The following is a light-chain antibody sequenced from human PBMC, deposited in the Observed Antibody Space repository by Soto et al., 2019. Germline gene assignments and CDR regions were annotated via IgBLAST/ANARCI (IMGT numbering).Light chain of an antibody. Sequence: EIVLTQSPATLSLSPGERATLSCRASQSVSSYLAWYQQKPGQAPRLLIYDASNRATGIPARFSGSGSGTDFTLTISSLAPEDFAVYYCQQRSNWPPRITFGQGTRLDIK. CDR3: QQRSNWPPRIT. CDR1: QSVSSY. V-gene: IGKV3-11*01. J-gene: IGKJ5*01. CDR2: DAS.